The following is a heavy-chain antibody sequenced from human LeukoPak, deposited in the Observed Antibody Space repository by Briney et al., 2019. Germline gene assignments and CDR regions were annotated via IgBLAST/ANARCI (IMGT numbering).Heavy chain of an antibody. J-gene: IGHJ5*02. CDR3: AREHDLWHEEGNWFDT. Sequence: GGSLRLSCAASGFTFSDYYMSWIRQAPGKGLEWVSYISSGGGNIYYADSVKGRFTISRDNAKNSLYLQMNTLRAEDTAVYYCAREHDLWHEEGNWFDTWGQGTLVTVSS. CDR2: ISSGGGNI. V-gene: IGHV3-11*01. CDR1: GFTFSDYY. D-gene: IGHD3-3*01.